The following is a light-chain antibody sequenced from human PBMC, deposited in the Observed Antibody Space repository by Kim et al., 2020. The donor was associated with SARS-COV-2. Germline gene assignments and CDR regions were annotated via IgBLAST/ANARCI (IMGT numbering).Light chain of an antibody. CDR2: SVS. CDR1: QSVSSNY. CDR3: QHYGSSSRT. V-gene: IGKV3-20*01. J-gene: IGKJ1*01. Sequence: EIVLTQSPGTLSLSPGERATLSCGASQSVSSNYLAWYQQKPGQSPRLLIYSVSTRATGIPDRFSGSGSGTDFTLTISGLEPEDFAVYYCQHYGSSSRTFGHGTKVDIK.